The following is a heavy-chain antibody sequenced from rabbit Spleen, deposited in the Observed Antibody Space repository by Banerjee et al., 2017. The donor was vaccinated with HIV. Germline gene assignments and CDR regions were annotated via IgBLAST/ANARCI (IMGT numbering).Heavy chain of an antibody. V-gene: IGHV1S45*01. D-gene: IGHD1-1*01. CDR3: ARNYVNAFDP. J-gene: IGHJ2*01. CDR2: IAGSSSGFT. CDR1: GFSFSSSYW. Sequence: QEQLEESGGDLVQPEGSLTLTCTASGFSFSSSYWICWVRQAPGKGLEWISCIAGSSSGFTYSATWAKGRFTISKTSSTTVTLQMTSLTAADTATYFCARNYVNAFDPWGQGTLVTVS.